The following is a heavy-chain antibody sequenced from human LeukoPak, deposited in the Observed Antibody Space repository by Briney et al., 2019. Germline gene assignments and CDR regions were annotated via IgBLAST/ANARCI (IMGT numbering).Heavy chain of an antibody. D-gene: IGHD6-13*01. CDR3: ATLGVSSSWYATDY. CDR2: ISSSSSYI. J-gene: IGHJ4*02. CDR1: GSTFSSYS. V-gene: IGHV3-21*01. Sequence: GGSLRLSCAASGSTFSSYSMNWVRQAPGKGLEWVSSISSSSSYIYYADSVKGRFTISRDNAKNSLYLQMNSLRAEDTAVYYCATLGVSSSWYATDYWGQGTLVTVSS.